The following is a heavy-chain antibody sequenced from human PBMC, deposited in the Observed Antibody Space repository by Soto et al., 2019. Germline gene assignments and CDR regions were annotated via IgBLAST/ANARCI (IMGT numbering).Heavy chain of an antibody. Sequence: GASVKVSCKASGGTFSSYAISWVRQAPGQGLEWMGGIIPIFGTANYAQKFQGRVTITADKSTSTAYMELSSLRSEDTAVYYCAREGDYCSGGSCHQGFDPWGQGTLVTVSS. V-gene: IGHV1-69*06. CDR2: IIPIFGTA. J-gene: IGHJ5*02. D-gene: IGHD2-15*01. CDR3: AREGDYCSGGSCHQGFDP. CDR1: GGTFSSYA.